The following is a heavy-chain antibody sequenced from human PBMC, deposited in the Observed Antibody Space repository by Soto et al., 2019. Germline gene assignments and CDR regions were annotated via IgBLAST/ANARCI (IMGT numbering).Heavy chain of an antibody. D-gene: IGHD3-16*01. V-gene: IGHV4-4*07. J-gene: IGHJ6*02. CDR3: ARDHLKGEQLGVYYYGMDV. CDR1: GGSISSYY. Sequence: PSETLSLTCTVSGGSISSYYWIWIRQPAGKGLEWIGRIYTSGSTNYNPSLKSRVTMSVDTSKNQFSLKLSSVTAADTAVYYCARDHLKGEQLGVYYYGMDVWGQGTTVTV. CDR2: IYTSGST.